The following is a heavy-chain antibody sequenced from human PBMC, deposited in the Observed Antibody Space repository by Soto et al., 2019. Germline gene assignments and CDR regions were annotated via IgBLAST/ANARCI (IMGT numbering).Heavy chain of an antibody. CDR2: IKEDGSGK. V-gene: IGHV3-7*05. Sequence: PMRLSCAALGCTSGGDWMIRVRQDQGKGLEWVANIKEDGSGKYYVDSVKGRFTISRDNAKSSLYLQMNSLRVEDTAVYYCAREITVTTGHYYYGMDVWGQGTTVTVSS. CDR1: GCTSGGDW. J-gene: IGHJ6*02. D-gene: IGHD4-4*01. CDR3: AREITVTTGHYYYGMDV.